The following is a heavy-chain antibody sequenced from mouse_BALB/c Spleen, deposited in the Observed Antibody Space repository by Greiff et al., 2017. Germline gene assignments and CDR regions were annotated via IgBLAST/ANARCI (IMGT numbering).Heavy chain of an antibody. Sequence: EVMLVESGGGLVKPGGSLKLSCAASGFAFSSYDMSWVRQTPEKRLEWVAYISSGGGSTYYPDTVKGRFTISRDNAKNTLYLQMSSLKSEYTAMYYCARTTVNYFDYWGQGTTLTVSS. V-gene: IGHV5-12-1*01. CDR1: GFAFSSYD. J-gene: IGHJ2*01. CDR2: ISSGGGST. D-gene: IGHD1-1*01. CDR3: ARTTVNYFDY.